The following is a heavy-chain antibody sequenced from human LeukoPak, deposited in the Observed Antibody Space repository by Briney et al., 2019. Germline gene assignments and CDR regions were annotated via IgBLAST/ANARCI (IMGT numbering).Heavy chain of an antibody. CDR1: GGSISSYY. CDR2: IYNSETT. J-gene: IGHJ4*02. V-gene: IGHV4-59*08. D-gene: IGHD2-15*01. Sequence: PSETLSLTCTVSGGSISSYYWSWIRQPPGKGLEWIGYIYNSETTNYNPSLKSRVTMSQDTSKNQFSLKLTSVTAADTAIYYCARYDCRDGSHDFFDYWGQGAFVTVSS. CDR3: ARYDCRDGSHDFFDY.